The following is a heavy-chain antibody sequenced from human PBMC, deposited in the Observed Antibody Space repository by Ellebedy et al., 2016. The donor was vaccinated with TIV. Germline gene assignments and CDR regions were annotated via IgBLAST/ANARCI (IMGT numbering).Heavy chain of an antibody. J-gene: IGHJ4*02. CDR1: GFTFSSYW. V-gene: IGHV3-7*01. CDR2: IKQDGSEK. Sequence: GESLKISCAASGFTFSSYWMSWVRQAPGKGLEWVANIKQDGSEKYYVDSVKGRFTISRDNAKNSLYLQMNSLRAEDTAVYYCARDSHASYYYGSGSYYNTGPFDYWGQGTLVTVSS. D-gene: IGHD3-10*01. CDR3: ARDSHASYYYGSGSYYNTGPFDY.